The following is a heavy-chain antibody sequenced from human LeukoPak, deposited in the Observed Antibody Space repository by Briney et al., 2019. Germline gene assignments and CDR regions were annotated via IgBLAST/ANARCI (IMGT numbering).Heavy chain of an antibody. Sequence: PSQTLSLTCTVSGGSISSGSYYWSWIRQPAGKGLEWIGRIYTSGSTNYNPSLKSRVTISVDTSKNQFSLKLTSVTAADTAVYYCARDIRMEYYFGSGSSDYMDVWGKGTTVTISS. J-gene: IGHJ6*03. V-gene: IGHV4-61*02. CDR2: IYTSGST. CDR1: GGSISSGSYY. CDR3: ARDIRMEYYFGSGSSDYMDV. D-gene: IGHD3-10*01.